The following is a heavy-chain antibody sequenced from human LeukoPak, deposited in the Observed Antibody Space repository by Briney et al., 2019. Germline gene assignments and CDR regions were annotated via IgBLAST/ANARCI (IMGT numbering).Heavy chain of an antibody. CDR3: SRGGPDFDFDY. V-gene: IGHV1-2*02. J-gene: IGHJ4*02. D-gene: IGHD2-21*02. CDR2: INPNSGVT. Sequence: GASVKVSCKASGYTFTGYYMHWVRQAPGQGLEWMGWINPNSGVTNSAQKFQGRVTMTRDTSISTAYMELSRLRSDDTAVYYCSRGGPDFDFDYWGQGTLVTVSS. CDR1: GYTFTGYY.